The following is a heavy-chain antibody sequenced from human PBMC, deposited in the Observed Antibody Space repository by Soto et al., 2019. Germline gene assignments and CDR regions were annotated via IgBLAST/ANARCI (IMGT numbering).Heavy chain of an antibody. J-gene: IGHJ6*02. CDR3: ASVQAYYYYYYGMDV. CDR2: VNQSGTS. Sequence: PSETLSLTCGVSGDSTRSRYWWTWLRRPPGRGLEWIGEVNQSGTSNYNPSLKSRVTISVYTSKNQFSLKLSSVTAADTAVYYCASVQAYYYYYYGMDVWGQGTTVTVSS. V-gene: IGHV4-4*02. CDR1: GDSTRSRYW. D-gene: IGHD1-1*01.